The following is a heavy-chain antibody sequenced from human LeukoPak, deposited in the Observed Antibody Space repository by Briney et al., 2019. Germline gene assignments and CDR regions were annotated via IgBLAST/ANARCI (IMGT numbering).Heavy chain of an antibody. CDR2: IYSGGST. CDR1: GFTVSSNY. Sequence: GGSLRLSCAASGFTVSSNYMSWVRQTPGKGLEWVSVIYSGGSTYYADSVKGRFTISRDSSKNTLYLQMNSLRAEDTAVYYCAKDLPGYCSSTSCLQGAFDIWGQGTMVTVSS. J-gene: IGHJ3*02. V-gene: IGHV3-66*01. D-gene: IGHD2-2*01. CDR3: AKDLPGYCSSTSCLQGAFDI.